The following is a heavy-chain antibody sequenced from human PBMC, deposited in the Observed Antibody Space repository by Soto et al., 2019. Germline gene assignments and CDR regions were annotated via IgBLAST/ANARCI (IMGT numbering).Heavy chain of an antibody. D-gene: IGHD3-9*01. CDR3: ARDGSDAYFEWLLLDY. V-gene: IGHV3-23*01. CDR2: ISGSGGST. CDR1: GFTFSSYA. J-gene: IGHJ4*02. Sequence: GGSLRLSCAASGFTFSSYAMSWVRQAPGKGLEWVSAISGSGGSTYYADSVKGRFTISRDNSANTLYLQMNSLRVEDTAIYFCARDGSDAYFEWLLLDYWGQGAQVTVSS.